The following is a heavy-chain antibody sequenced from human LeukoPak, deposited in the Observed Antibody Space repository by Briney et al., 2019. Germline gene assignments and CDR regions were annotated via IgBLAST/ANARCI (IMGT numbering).Heavy chain of an antibody. CDR1: GGSISSDNYY. V-gene: IGHV4-61*02. J-gene: IGHJ4*02. CDR2: IYTSGNT. Sequence: SQTLSLTCTVSGGSISSDNYYWSWIRQPAGKGLEWIGRIYTSGNTNYNPSLKSRVTISIDTSMNQFSLKLSSVTAADTAVYYCARDSGGGSGSYYRYFDYWGQGTLVTVSS. D-gene: IGHD3-10*01. CDR3: ARDSGGGSGSYYRYFDY.